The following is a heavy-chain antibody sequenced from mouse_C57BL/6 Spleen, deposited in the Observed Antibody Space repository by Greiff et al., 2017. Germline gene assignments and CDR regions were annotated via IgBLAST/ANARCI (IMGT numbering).Heavy chain of an antibody. CDR3: TGESSGLYYFDY. V-gene: IGHV1-5*01. J-gene: IGHJ2*01. CDR2: IFPGNSDT. D-gene: IGHD3-2*02. CDR1: GYTFTSYW. Sequence: VQLQESGTVLARPGASVKMSCKTSGYTFTSYWMLWVKQRPGQGLEWIGAIFPGNSDTSYNHKFKGKAKLTAVTSASTAYMELSSLTNEDSAVNYCTGESSGLYYFDYWGQGTTLTVAS.